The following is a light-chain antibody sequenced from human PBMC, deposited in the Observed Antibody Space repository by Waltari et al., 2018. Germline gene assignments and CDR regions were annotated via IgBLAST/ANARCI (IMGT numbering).Light chain of an antibody. CDR2: DVS. CDR1: SSDIGGYNY. V-gene: IGLV2-14*03. Sequence: QSALTQPASVSGSPGQSITTSCTGTSSDIGGYNYVSWYQQHPGKAPKLMIYDVSKRPSGVSDRFSGSKSGNTASLTISGLQAEDEADYYCSSYAPSSTVFGGGTKLTVL. J-gene: IGLJ2*01. CDR3: SSYAPSSTV.